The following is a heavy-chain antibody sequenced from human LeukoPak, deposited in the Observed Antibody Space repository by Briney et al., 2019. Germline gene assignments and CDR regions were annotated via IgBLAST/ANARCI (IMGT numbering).Heavy chain of an antibody. J-gene: IGHJ3*02. CDR3: ARGSGRFDVFDI. V-gene: IGHV3-53*01. CDR1: GFTVSTNY. CDR2: IYSDGRT. Sequence: GGSLRLSCAASGFTVSTNYMSWVRQAPGKGLEWVSVIYSDGRTYYADSVKGRFTISRDNSKNTLYLQMNSLRAEDMAVYYCARGSGRFDVFDIWGQGTMVTVSS. D-gene: IGHD3-10*01.